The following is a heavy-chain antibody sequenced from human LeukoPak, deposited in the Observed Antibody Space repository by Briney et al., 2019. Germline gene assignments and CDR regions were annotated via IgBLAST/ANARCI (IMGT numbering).Heavy chain of an antibody. CDR2: IYYSGST. J-gene: IGHJ4*02. V-gene: IGHV4-59*12. CDR1: GGSISSYY. CDR3: ARGGTIFGVEFDY. Sequence: PSETLSLTCTVSGGSISSYYWSWIRQPPGKGLEWIGYIYYSGSTNYNPSLKSRVTISVDTSKNQFSLKLSSVTAADTAVYYCARGGTIFGVEFDYWGQGTLVTVSS. D-gene: IGHD3-3*01.